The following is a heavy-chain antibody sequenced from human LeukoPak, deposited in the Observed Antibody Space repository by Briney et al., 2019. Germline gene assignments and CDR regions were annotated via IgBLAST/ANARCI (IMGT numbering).Heavy chain of an antibody. CDR1: GGSISSYY. V-gene: IGHV4-59*08. CDR2: IYYSGST. J-gene: IGHJ3*02. CDR3: ARLRSRLGQRLVRVGDAFDI. Sequence: PSETLSLTCTVSGGSISSYYWSWIRQPPGKGLEWIGYIYYSGSTNYNPSLKSRVTISVDTSKNQFSLKLSSVTAADTAVYYCARLRSRLGQRLVRVGDAFDIWGQGTMVTVSS. D-gene: IGHD6-13*01.